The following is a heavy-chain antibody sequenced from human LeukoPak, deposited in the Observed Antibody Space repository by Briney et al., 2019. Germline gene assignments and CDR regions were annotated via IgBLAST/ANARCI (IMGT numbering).Heavy chain of an antibody. Sequence: SETLSLTCTVSGGSISSGGYYWSWIRQHPGKGLELIGYIYYSGSTYYNPSLKSRVTISVDTSKNQFSLKLSSVTAADTAVYYCARGLQIVVVPAAENNWFDRWGQGTLVTVSS. CDR1: GGSISSGGYY. CDR3: ARGLQIVVVPAAENNWFDR. D-gene: IGHD2-2*01. J-gene: IGHJ5*02. V-gene: IGHV4-31*03. CDR2: IYYSGST.